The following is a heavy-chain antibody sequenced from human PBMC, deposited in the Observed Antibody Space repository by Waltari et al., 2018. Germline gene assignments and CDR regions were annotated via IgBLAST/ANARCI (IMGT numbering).Heavy chain of an antibody. CDR3: AGGNIEASFTDFDY. Sequence: QVQLVQSGAEVKKPGSSVKVSCKASGGAFNNFAINWVRQAPGQGLEWMGGISPVFPPADYAPKFQDRVTITADASTNAACLELNSLRSDDTAVYYCAGGNIEASFTDFDYWGQGTLVTVAS. J-gene: IGHJ4*02. CDR1: GGAFNNFA. V-gene: IGHV1-69*01. D-gene: IGHD5-12*01. CDR2: ISPVFPPA.